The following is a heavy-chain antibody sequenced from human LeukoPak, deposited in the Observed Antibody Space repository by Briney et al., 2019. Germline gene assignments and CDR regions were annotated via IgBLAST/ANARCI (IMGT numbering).Heavy chain of an antibody. D-gene: IGHD3-9*01. Sequence: GGSLRLSCAASGFTFSSYELNWVRQAPGKGLEWVSYISSSGSYRYYADSVKGRFTISRDNSKNTLYLQMNSLRSDDTAVYYCATSTSNFDWLSMFDYWGQGTLVTVSS. CDR3: ATSTSNFDWLSMFDY. CDR2: ISSSGSYR. CDR1: GFTFSSYE. J-gene: IGHJ4*02. V-gene: IGHV3-48*03.